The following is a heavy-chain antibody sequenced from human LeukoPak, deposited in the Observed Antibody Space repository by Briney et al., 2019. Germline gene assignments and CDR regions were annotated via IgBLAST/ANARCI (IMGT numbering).Heavy chain of an antibody. CDR2: IYSSRS. V-gene: IGHV4-4*07. CDR3: ARAAGRDTTSGLDFDY. CDR1: GASISSYY. J-gene: IGHJ4*02. D-gene: IGHD1-26*01. Sequence: SETLSLTCTVSGASISSYYWSWIRQPAGKGLEWIGRIYSSRSIYNPSLKSRVTMSVDTSKNQFSLKLSSVTAADTAVYYCARAAGRDTTSGLDFDYWGQGILVTVSS.